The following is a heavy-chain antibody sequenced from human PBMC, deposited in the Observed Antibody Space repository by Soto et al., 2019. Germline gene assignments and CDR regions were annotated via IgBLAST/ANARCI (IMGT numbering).Heavy chain of an antibody. D-gene: IGHD3-10*01. V-gene: IGHV4-59*08. CDR2: IYYSGST. CDR3: ARHPGGLYYYYMDV. J-gene: IGHJ6*03. Sequence: PSETLSLTCTVSGGSISSYYWSWIRQPPGKGLEWIGYIYYSGSTNYNPSLKSRVTISVDTSKNQFSLKLSSVTAADTAVYYCARHPGGLYYYYMDVWGKGTTVTVSS. CDR1: GGSISSYY.